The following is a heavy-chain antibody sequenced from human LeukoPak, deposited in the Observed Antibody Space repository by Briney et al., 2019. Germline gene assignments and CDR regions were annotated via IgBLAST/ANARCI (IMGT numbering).Heavy chain of an antibody. CDR1: GGSISSSSYY. CDR2: IYYSGST. J-gene: IGHJ6*03. D-gene: IGHD6-19*01. Sequence: SETLSLTCTVSGGSISSSSYYWGWIRQPPGKGLGWIGGIYYSGSTYYNPSLKSRVTISVDTSKSQFSLKLSSVTAADTAVYYCARGWAAAGSGWGYYYYYMDVWGKGTTVTISS. CDR3: ARGWAAAGSGWGYYYYYMDV. V-gene: IGHV4-39*07.